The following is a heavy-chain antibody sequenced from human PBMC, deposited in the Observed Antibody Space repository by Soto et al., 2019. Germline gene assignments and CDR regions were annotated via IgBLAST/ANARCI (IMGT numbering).Heavy chain of an antibody. CDR2: ISGNSIST. V-gene: IGHV3-23*01. CDR3: AKVRGSVIGLDY. Sequence: GGSLRLSCAASGFTFSSYAMSWVRQAPGKGLEWVSSISGNSISTYYVDSVKGRFTISRDNSENTLYLQMNSLRVEDTAVYYCAKVRGSVIGLDYWGQGTLVTVSS. J-gene: IGHJ4*02. D-gene: IGHD2-21*01. CDR1: GFTFSSYA.